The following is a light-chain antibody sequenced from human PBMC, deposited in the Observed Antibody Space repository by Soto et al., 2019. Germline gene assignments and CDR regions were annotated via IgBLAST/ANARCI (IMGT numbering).Light chain of an antibody. V-gene: IGKV3-11*01. CDR2: DAF. Sequence: EIVMTQSPVTLSVSPGERVTLSCRASQSVSNYLAWYQQKPGQAPRLLIYDAFNRATGIPPRFSGSGSGTDFTLTISSLEPEDFAVYYCQHRYNWPPLTFGGGTKVDI. J-gene: IGKJ4*01. CDR1: QSVSNY. CDR3: QHRYNWPPLT.